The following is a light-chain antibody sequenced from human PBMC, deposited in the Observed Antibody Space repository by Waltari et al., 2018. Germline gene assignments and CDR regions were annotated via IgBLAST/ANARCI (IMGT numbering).Light chain of an antibody. CDR2: LNSDGSH. Sequence: QLVLTQSPSASASLGASVKLTCTLSRGHSNYAIAWHQQQPEKGPRYLMKLNSDGSHSKGEVTPDRFSGSSSGAGRYLTISSLQSEDEADYYCQTWGTGIRVFGGGTKLTVL. J-gene: IGLJ3*02. CDR1: RGHSNYA. V-gene: IGLV4-69*01. CDR3: QTWGTGIRV.